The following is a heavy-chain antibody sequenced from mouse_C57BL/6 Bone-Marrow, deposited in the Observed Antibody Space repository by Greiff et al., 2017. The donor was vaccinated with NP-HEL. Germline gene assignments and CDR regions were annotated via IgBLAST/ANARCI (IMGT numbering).Heavy chain of an antibody. V-gene: IGHV1-81*01. CDR2: IYPRSGNT. CDR3: ARPYDYDGEWFAY. Sequence: VQLQQSGAELARPGASVKLSCKASGYTFTSYGISWVKQRTGQGLEWIGEIYPRSGNTYYNEKFKGKATLTADKSSSTAYMELRSLTSEDSAVYFCARPYDYDGEWFAYWGQGTLVTVSA. D-gene: IGHD2-4*01. CDR1: GYTFTSYG. J-gene: IGHJ3*01.